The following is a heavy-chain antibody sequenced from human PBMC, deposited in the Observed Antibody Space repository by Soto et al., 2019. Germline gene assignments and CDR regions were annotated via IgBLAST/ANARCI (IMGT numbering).Heavy chain of an antibody. CDR2: TRDKPNNYAA. CDR3: ARDTGGSYDY. Sequence: EGQLVQSGGGLVQPGGSLRLSCTASGFAFDDYYMDWVSQVPGKGLEWIGRTRDKPNNYAAEYVASVKGRFTISRDASKDSMYLQMNTVKTEDTAVYYCARDTGGSYDYWGQGALVIVSS. J-gene: IGHJ4*02. CDR1: GFAFDDYY. V-gene: IGHV3-72*01. D-gene: IGHD1-26*01.